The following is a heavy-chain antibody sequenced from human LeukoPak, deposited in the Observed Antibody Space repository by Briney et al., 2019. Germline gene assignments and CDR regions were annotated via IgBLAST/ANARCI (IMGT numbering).Heavy chain of an antibody. CDR2: IYYSGST. CDR1: GGSISSYY. CDR3: ARGKGIQLWLKRGYYFDY. D-gene: IGHD5-18*01. V-gene: IGHV4-59*01. J-gene: IGHJ4*02. Sequence: PSETLSLTCTVSGGSISSYYWSWIRQPPGKGLEWIGYIYYSGSTNYNPSLKSRVTISVDTSKNQFSLKLSSVTAADTAVYYCARGKGIQLWLKRGYYFDYWGQGTLVTVSS.